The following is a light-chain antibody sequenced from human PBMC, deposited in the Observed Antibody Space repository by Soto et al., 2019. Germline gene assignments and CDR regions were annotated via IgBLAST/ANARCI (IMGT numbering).Light chain of an antibody. CDR3: TSFTSSSTWV. CDR2: EVS. V-gene: IGLV2-14*03. J-gene: IGLJ3*02. Sequence: QSALAQPASVSGSPGQSITISCTGTSSDVGGYNYVSWFQQHPGKAPKLKIYEVSNRPSEVSNRFSGSKSGYTASLTISELQAEDEADYYCTSFTSSSTWVFGGGTK. CDR1: SSDVGGYNY.